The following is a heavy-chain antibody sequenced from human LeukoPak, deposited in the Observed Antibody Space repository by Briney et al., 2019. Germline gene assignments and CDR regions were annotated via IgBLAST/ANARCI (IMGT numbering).Heavy chain of an antibody. CDR3: ARESIAVAGAPFDY. V-gene: IGHV3-48*03. D-gene: IGHD6-19*01. Sequence: GVSLRLSCAASRFTFSSYEMNWARQAPGKGREWVSYLSSGSTIYDADSVKGRFTISRDNAKNSLYLQMNSLRAEDTAVYYCARESIAVAGAPFDYWGQGTLVTVSS. CDR1: RFTFSSYE. CDR2: LSSGSTI. J-gene: IGHJ4*02.